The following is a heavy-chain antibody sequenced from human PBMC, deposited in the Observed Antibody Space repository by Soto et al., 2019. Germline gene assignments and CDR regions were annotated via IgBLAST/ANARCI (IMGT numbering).Heavy chain of an antibody. D-gene: IGHD6-19*01. J-gene: IGHJ4*02. V-gene: IGHV4-31*03. CDR3: ARVPIAVAAPFDY. CDR2: IYYSGST. CDR1: GGSISSGGYY. Sequence: SETLSLTCTVSGGSISSGGYYWSWIRQHPGKGLEWIGYIYYSGSTYYNPSLKSRVTISVDTSKNQFSLKLSSVTAADTAVYYCARVPIAVAAPFDYWGQATLVTVSS.